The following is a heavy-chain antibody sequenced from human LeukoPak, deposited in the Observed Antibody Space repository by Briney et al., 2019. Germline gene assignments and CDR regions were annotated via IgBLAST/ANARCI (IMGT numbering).Heavy chain of an antibody. J-gene: IGHJ5*02. CDR1: GFTFGNAW. CDR3: TTDSAQTGVDP. D-gene: IGHD7-27*01. Sequence: GGSLRLSCAASGFTFGNAWMSWVRQAPAKGLEWVGRIKSKTDGRTTDYAAPVKGRFTISRDDSKNTLYLQMNSLKTEDTAVYYCTTDSAQTGVDPWGQGTLVTVSS. CDR2: IKSKTDGRTT. V-gene: IGHV3-15*01.